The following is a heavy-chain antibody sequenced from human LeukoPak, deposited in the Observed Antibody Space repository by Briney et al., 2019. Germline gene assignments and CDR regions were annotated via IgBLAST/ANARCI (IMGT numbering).Heavy chain of an antibody. J-gene: IGHJ4*02. CDR2: IGPSDSYI. V-gene: IGHV5-10-1*01. CDR3: ARHLFSSSPSDY. D-gene: IGHD6-13*01. Sequence: GESLKISCKGSGYTFTTYWISWVRQMPGKSLEWMGRIGPSDSYINYSPSLQGHVTISTDKSVSTVYLQWSSLQASDTAMYYCARHLFSSSPSDYWGQGTLVTVSS. CDR1: GYTFTTYW.